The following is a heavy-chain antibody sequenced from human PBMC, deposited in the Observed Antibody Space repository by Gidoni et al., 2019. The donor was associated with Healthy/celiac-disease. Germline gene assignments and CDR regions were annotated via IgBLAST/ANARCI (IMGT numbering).Heavy chain of an antibody. CDR2: TYPGDSDT. Sequence: EVQRVQSGAEVKKPGESLKISCTGHGYGFTSCWIGWVRQMPGKGREGMGITYPGDSDTRYSPSCQCQVTISADKSISTVYLQCSSLKASDPAMYYCARRFRCSGGSGYSDSGSHYFDYWGQGTLVTVSS. D-gene: IGHD2-15*01. J-gene: IGHJ4*02. CDR1: GYGFTSCW. V-gene: IGHV5-51*03. CDR3: ARRFRCSGGSGYSDSGSHYFDY.